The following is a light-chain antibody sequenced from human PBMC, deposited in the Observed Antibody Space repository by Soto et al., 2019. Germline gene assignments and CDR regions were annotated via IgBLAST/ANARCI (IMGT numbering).Light chain of an antibody. CDR3: QHSSITPRS. Sequence: DIRLTQSPPSLSASVGDRVTISCRASQSISTYLMWYQQKPGKAPNLLIYGASGLQNGVPSRFTGSGSGTEFTLTISGLQPEDSGTYYCQHSSITPRSFGQGTKVEI. J-gene: IGKJ1*01. V-gene: IGKV1-39*01. CDR1: QSISTY. CDR2: GAS.